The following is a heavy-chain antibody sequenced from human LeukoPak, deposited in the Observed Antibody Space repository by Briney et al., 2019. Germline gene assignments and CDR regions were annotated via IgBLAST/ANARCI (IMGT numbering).Heavy chain of an antibody. V-gene: IGHV1-18*01. CDR1: GYTFTSYG. CDR3: AGGPMTTVTPPWVRGFHY. Sequence: GASVKVSCKASGYTFTSYGISWVRQAPGQGLEWMGWISAYNGNTNYAQKLQGRVTMTTDTSTSTAYMELRSLRSDDTAVYYCAGGPMTTVTPPWVRGFHYGGQGTLVTVSS. D-gene: IGHD4-17*01. CDR2: ISAYNGNT. J-gene: IGHJ4*02.